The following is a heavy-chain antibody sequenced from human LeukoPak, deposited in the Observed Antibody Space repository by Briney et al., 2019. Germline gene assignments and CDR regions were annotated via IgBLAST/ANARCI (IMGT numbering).Heavy chain of an antibody. CDR3: ARTRSSGYLTFDY. V-gene: IGHV4-59*01. CDR1: GGSLSGYY. J-gene: IGHJ4*02. D-gene: IGHD3-22*01. CDR2: RESNGYT. Sequence: SETLSLTCSFSGGSLSGYYWSWLRQPPGKGLEWIAYRESNGYTEYYPSLMSRVKISLDTSKNQLSLKLTSVTAADTAVYYCARTRSSGYLTFDYWGQGILVTVSS.